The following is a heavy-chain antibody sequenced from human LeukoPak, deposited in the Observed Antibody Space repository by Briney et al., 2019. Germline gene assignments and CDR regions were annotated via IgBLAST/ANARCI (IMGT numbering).Heavy chain of an antibody. J-gene: IGHJ3*02. CDR3: AKLYSSGWLPGAFDI. CDR2: IYYSGST. Sequence: SETLSLTCTVPGGSISSSSYYWGWIRQPPGKGLEWIGSIYYSGSTYYNPSLKSRVTISVDTSKNQFSLKLSSVTAADTAVYYCAKLYSSGWLPGAFDIWGQGTMVTVSS. D-gene: IGHD6-19*01. CDR1: GGSISSSSYY. V-gene: IGHV4-39*01.